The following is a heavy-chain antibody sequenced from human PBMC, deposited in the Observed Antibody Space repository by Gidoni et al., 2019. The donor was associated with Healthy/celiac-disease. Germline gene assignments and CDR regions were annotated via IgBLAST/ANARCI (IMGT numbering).Heavy chain of an antibody. V-gene: IGHV4-39*01. J-gene: IGHJ5*02. CDR2: IYYSGST. CDR3: ARLLTNGWFDP. Sequence: QLQLQESGPGLVKPSETLSLTCTVSGGSISSSSYYWGWIRQPPGKGLEWIGSIYYSGSTYYNPSLKSRVTISVDTSKNQFSLKLSSVTAADTAVYYCARLLTNGWFDPWGQGTLVTVSS. D-gene: IGHD1-1*01. CDR1: GGSISSSSYY.